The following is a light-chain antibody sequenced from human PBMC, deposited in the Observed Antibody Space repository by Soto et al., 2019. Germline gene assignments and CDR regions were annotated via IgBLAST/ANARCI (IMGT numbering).Light chain of an antibody. CDR1: SSDVGGYKY. CDR2: EVN. V-gene: IGLV2-8*01. J-gene: IGLJ1*01. CDR3: SSYAGINNLGV. Sequence: QAVVTQPPSASGSPGQSVTISCTGTSSDVGGYKYVSWYQQYPGKAPKLMIFEVNKRPSGVPDRFSGSKSGNTASLTVSGLQAEDEADYYCSSYAGINNLGVFGTGTKVTVL.